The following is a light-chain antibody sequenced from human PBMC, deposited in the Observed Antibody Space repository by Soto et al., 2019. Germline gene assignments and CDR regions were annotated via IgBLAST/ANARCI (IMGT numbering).Light chain of an antibody. CDR2: GAS. CDR3: QHYNNWPPWT. J-gene: IGKJ1*01. CDR1: QSVSSN. V-gene: IGKV3-15*01. Sequence: EIVMTHSPATLSVSPGERATLSSSASQSVSSNLAWYQQKPGQAPRRLIYGASIRATGIPARFSGSGSGTEFTLTISSLQSEDFAVYYCQHYNNWPPWTFGQGTKVDNK.